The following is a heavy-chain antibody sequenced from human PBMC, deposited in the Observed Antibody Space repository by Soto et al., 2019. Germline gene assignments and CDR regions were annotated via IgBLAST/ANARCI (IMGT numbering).Heavy chain of an antibody. CDR3: ARYSGSYYSVRIDY. J-gene: IGHJ4*02. CDR1: GASISAYY. Sequence: QVQLQESGPGLVKPSETLSLTCTVSGASISAYYWSWIRQPPGKGLEWIGYSYYSGTTNYNPSLKSRVTISVDMSKSQFSLNLSSVTAADTAVYYCARYSGSYYSVRIDYWGQGTLVTVSS. V-gene: IGHV4-59*01. D-gene: IGHD1-26*01. CDR2: SYYSGTT.